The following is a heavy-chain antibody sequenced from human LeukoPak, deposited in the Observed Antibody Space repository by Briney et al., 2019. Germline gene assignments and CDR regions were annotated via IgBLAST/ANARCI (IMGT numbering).Heavy chain of an antibody. CDR2: INYSGAT. CDR3: ARFGITVVRGGKYYFDY. J-gene: IGHJ4*02. D-gene: IGHD3-10*01. V-gene: IGHV4-59*08. Sequence: SETLSLTCTVSGGSISNYYWSWIRQPPGKGLEWIGHINYSGATKYNPSLKSRTTISVDTSKNQFSLMLSSVTAADTAVYYCARFGITVVRGGKYYFDYWGQGTLVTVSS. CDR1: GGSISNYY.